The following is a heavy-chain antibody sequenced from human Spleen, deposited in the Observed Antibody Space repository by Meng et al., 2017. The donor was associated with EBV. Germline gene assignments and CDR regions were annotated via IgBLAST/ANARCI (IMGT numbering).Heavy chain of an antibody. J-gene: IGHJ4*02. CDR1: GDSISSGIYS. V-gene: IGHV4-30-2*01. CDR3: ASVDLGEFTHDR. CDR2: FYHTGST. Sequence: QLQRQGSGSGLVKPSQTLSLTGAVSGDSISSGIYSWSWILQPPGKGLEWIGYFYHTGSTYYNPSLKSRVTILVDRSKNQFSLRLSSVTAADTAVYYCASVDLGEFTHDRWGQGTLVTVSS. D-gene: IGHD3-10*01.